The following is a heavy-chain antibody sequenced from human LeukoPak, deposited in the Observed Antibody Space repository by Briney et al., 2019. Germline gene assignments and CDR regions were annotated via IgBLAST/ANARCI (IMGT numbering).Heavy chain of an antibody. Sequence: GGSLRLSCAASGFTFSTYWMSWVRQAPGKGLEWVANIKQDGSEKYYVDSVKGRFTISRDNAKNSLYLQMNGLRAEDTAVYYCVLSSTARGGNDYWGQGTLVTVSS. CDR3: VLSSTARGGNDY. CDR1: GFTFSTYW. J-gene: IGHJ4*02. V-gene: IGHV3-7*03. D-gene: IGHD5-18*01. CDR2: IKQDGSEK.